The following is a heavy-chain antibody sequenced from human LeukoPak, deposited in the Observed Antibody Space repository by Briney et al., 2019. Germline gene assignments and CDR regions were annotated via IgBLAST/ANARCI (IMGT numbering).Heavy chain of an antibody. J-gene: IGHJ4*02. Sequence: SETLSLTCTVSGGSISSGDYYWSWIRQPPGKGLEWIGYIYYSGSTYYNPSLKSRVTISVDTSKNQFSLKLSSVTAADTAVYYCARRSRYYDSSGHYQFDYWGQGTLVTVSS. CDR1: GGSISSGDYY. V-gene: IGHV4-30-4*01. CDR3: ARRSRYYDSSGHYQFDY. CDR2: IYYSGST. D-gene: IGHD3-22*01.